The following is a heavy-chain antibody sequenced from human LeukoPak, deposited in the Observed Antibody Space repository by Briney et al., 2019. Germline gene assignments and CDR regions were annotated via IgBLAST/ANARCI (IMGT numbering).Heavy chain of an antibody. CDR1: GFTFSSYW. CDR3: ARVGYCSSTSCRGFED. J-gene: IGHJ4*02. D-gene: IGHD2-2*01. Sequence: SGGSLRLSCAASGFTFSSYWMSWVRQAPGKGLEWVANIKQDGSEKYYVDSVKGRFTISRDNAKNSLYLQMNSLRAEDTAVYYCARVGYCSSTSCRGFEDWGQGTLVTVSS. V-gene: IGHV3-7*01. CDR2: IKQDGSEK.